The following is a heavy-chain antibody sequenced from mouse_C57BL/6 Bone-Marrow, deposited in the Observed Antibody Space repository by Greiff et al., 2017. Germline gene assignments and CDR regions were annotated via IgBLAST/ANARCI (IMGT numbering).Heavy chain of an antibody. Sequence: QVQLQQSGAELVRPGTSVKVSCKASGYAFTNYLIEWVKQRPGQGLEWIGVINPGSGGTNYNEKFKGQATLTADKSSSTAYMQLSSLTSEDSAVYFCARDDGYPFAYWGQGTLVTVSA. V-gene: IGHV1-54*01. CDR2: INPGSGGT. CDR3: ARDDGYPFAY. CDR1: GYAFTNYL. D-gene: IGHD2-3*01. J-gene: IGHJ3*01.